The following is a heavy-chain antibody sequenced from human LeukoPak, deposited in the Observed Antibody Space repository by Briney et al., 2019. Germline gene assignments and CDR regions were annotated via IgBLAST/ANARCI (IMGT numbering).Heavy chain of an antibody. CDR1: GYSFTNYW. CDR3: ARSLSSGWPGFGY. V-gene: IGHV5-10-1*01. Sequence: GESLKISCKGSGYSFTNYWINWVRQMPGKGLEWMGKIDPSDSYTNYSPSFQGHVTISADKSISTAYLQWSSLKVSDTAMYYCARSLSSGWPGFGYWGQGALVTVSS. CDR2: IDPSDSYT. J-gene: IGHJ4*02. D-gene: IGHD6-19*01.